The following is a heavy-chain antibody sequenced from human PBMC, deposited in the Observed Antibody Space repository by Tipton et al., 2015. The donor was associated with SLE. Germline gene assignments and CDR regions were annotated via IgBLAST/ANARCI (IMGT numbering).Heavy chain of an antibody. D-gene: IGHD5-18*01. CDR1: GGSLNTGGYL. J-gene: IGHJ6*03. V-gene: IGHV4-30-2*06. Sequence: TLSLTCTVSGGSLNTGGYLWSWIRQSPGKGLEWIGDIYHTGGTYYSPSLKSRVTISVDTSKNQFSLKLSSVTAADTAVYYCARGGLGYSYYYYMDVWGKGTMVTVSS. CDR3: ARGGLGYSYYYYMDV. CDR2: IYHTGGT.